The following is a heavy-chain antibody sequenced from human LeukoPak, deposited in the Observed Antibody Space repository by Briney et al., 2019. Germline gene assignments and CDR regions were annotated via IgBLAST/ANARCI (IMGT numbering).Heavy chain of an antibody. D-gene: IGHD3-10*01. CDR2: INWNGGST. Sequence: PGGSLRLSCAASGSTFDDYGMSWVRQAPGKGLEWVSGINWNGGSTGYADSVKGRFTISRDNAKNSLYLQMNSLRAEDTALYYCARVYAMVRGVYYFDYWGQGTLVTVSS. CDR3: ARVYAMVRGVYYFDY. CDR1: GSTFDDYG. V-gene: IGHV3-20*04. J-gene: IGHJ4*02.